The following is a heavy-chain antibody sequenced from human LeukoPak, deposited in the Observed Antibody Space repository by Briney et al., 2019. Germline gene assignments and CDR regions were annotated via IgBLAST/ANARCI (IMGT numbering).Heavy chain of an antibody. J-gene: IGHJ4*02. Sequence: GGSLRLSCTASGFPISTYCKYWVRQAPGKGLEWVSFIRYDGNNKQYGDSVKGRFTISRDDSKNTLYLQMSSLRAEDTAVYYCAKTLRDSRGYYAAGDWGQGTLVTVSS. D-gene: IGHD3-22*01. CDR3: AKTLRDSRGYYAAGD. CDR2: IRYDGNNK. CDR1: GFPISTYC. V-gene: IGHV3-30*02.